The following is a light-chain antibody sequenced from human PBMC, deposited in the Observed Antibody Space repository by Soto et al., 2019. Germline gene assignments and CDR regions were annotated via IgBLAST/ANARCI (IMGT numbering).Light chain of an antibody. CDR1: QSISTY. Sequence: IQLTQSPSSLSASVGDRITITCRASQSISTYLNWYQQKPGEAPTLLVYDSSTLQSGVPSRSSGSGFGAEFTLTVSSLQPEDFATYYCQQSYSNPTWTFGQGTKVDIK. J-gene: IGKJ1*01. CDR2: DSS. CDR3: QQSYSNPTWT. V-gene: IGKV1-39*01.